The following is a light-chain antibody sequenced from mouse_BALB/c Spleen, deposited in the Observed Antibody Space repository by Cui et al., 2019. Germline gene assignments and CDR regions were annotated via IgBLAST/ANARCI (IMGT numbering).Light chain of an antibody. CDR1: SCVSY. Sequence: QIVLTQSPATMSASLGEEITLTCSASSCVSYMHWYQQKSGTSPKLLIYSTSNLASGVPSRFSGSGSGTVYSLTISSVEAEDAADYYCHQWSSYPWTFGGGTKLEIK. CDR2: STS. CDR3: HQWSSYPWT. V-gene: IGKV4-80*01. J-gene: IGKJ1*01.